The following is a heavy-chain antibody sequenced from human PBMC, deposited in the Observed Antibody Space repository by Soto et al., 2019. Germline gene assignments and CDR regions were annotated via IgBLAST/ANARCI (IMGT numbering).Heavy chain of an antibody. CDR1: GFSFSTSGVS. J-gene: IGHJ4*02. CDR3: ANRRRLMSNWDYAVFDY. V-gene: IGHV2-5*02. Sequence: QITLKESGPTLVEPTQTLTLTCTFSGFSFSTSGVSVGWIRQPPGKALEWLALIYRDDDKRYSPALKNRLTITKYTSRNPVVLTLTNVDPVDTATSYCANRRRLMSNWDYAVFDYWGQGIPVIVSA. D-gene: IGHD1-7*01. CDR2: IYRDDDK.